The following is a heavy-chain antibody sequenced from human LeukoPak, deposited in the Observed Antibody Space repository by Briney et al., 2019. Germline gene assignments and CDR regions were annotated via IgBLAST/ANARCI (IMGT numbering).Heavy chain of an antibody. CDR2: IYYSGST. CDR3: AKLGCSNTRCYINY. Sequence: PSETLSLTCTVSGGSISSGGYYWSWIRQHPGKGLEWIGYIYYSGSTYYNPSLKSRVTISVDTSKNRFSLKLSSVTAADTAVYYCAKLGCSNTRCYINYWGQGTLVTVSS. V-gene: IGHV4-31*03. D-gene: IGHD2-2*01. CDR1: GGSISSGGYY. J-gene: IGHJ4*02.